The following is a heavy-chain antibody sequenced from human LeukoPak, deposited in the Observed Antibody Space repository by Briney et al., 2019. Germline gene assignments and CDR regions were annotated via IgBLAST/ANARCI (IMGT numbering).Heavy chain of an antibody. D-gene: IGHD1-26*01. CDR2: IYSGGST. J-gene: IGHJ4*02. V-gene: IGHV3-66*01. Sequence: GGSLRLSCAASGFTFSSYGMHWVRQAPGKGLEWVSVIYSGGSTYYADSVKGRFTISRDNSKNTLYLQMNSLRAEDTAVYYCARTYSGSYSYFDYWGQGTLVTVSS. CDR1: GFTFSSYG. CDR3: ARTYSGSYSYFDY.